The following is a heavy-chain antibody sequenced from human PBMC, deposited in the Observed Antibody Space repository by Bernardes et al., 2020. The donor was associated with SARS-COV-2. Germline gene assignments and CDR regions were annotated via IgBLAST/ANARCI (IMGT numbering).Heavy chain of an antibody. D-gene: IGHD6-19*01. V-gene: IGHV4-59*01. CDR1: GGSLFNYY. CDR3: ASLTYSSGWSLDY. J-gene: IGHJ4*02. CDR2: VYYSGST. Sequence: SETLSLTCTVSGGSLFNYYWSWIRQPPGKGLEWIGYVYYSGSTHYNPSLKSRLTISVDTSKNQFSLKLSSVTAADTAMYYCASLTYSSGWSLDYWGQGTLVTVSS.